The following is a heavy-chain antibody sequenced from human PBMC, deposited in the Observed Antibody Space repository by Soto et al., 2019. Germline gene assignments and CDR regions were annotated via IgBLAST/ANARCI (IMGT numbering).Heavy chain of an antibody. CDR1: GYTLTGYY. CDR2: INPNSGGT. V-gene: IGHV1-2*02. Sequence: ASVKVSCKASGYTLTGYYMHWVRQAPGQGLEWMGWINPNSGGTSYAQKFQGRVTMTRDTSISTAYMELSRLRSDDTAVYYCARPYYDFWSGYSSYNWFDPWGQGTLVTVSS. CDR3: ARPYYDFWSGYSSYNWFDP. D-gene: IGHD3-3*01. J-gene: IGHJ5*02.